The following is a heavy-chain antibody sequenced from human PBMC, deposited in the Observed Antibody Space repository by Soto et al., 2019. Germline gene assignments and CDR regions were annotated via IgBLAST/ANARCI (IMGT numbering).Heavy chain of an antibody. V-gene: IGHV4-34*01. J-gene: IGHJ5*02. CDR1: GGSFSGYY. CDR3: ARHTRNQFDP. CDR2: INHSGTT. Sequence: SETLSLTCAVYGGSFSGYYWSYIRQPPGKGLEWIGEINHSGTTNYNPSLKSRVTISVDTSKNQFSLKLSSVTAADTAVYYCARHTRNQFDPWGQGTLVTVSS.